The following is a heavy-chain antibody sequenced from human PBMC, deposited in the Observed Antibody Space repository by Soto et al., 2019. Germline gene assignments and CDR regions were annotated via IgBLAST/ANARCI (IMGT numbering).Heavy chain of an antibody. J-gene: IGHJ6*03. CDR1: GFTFSSYA. D-gene: IGHD4-17*01. Sequence: GSLRLSCAASGFTFSSYAMSWVRQAPGKGLKWVSAISGSGGSTYYADSVKGRFTISRDNSKNTLYLQMNSLRAEDTAVYYCAKVVRDYGDYYYMDVWGKGTTVTVSS. CDR2: ISGSGGST. CDR3: AKVVRDYGDYYYMDV. V-gene: IGHV3-23*01.